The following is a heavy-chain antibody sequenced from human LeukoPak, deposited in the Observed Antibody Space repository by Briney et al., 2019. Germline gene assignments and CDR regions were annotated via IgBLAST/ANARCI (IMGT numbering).Heavy chain of an antibody. V-gene: IGHV3-48*03. Sequence: PGGSLRLSCAASGLTFSSYEMNWVRQAPGKGLEWVSYISSGGSTIYYADSVKGRFTISRDNAKNSLYLQMNSLRAEDTAVYYCAREGSSVPFDYWGQGTLVTVSS. CDR1: GLTFSSYE. CDR2: ISSGGSTI. CDR3: AREGSSVPFDY. J-gene: IGHJ4*02. D-gene: IGHD2-2*01.